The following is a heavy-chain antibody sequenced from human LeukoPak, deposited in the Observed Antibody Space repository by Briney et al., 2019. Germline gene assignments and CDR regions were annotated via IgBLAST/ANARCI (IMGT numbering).Heavy chain of an antibody. CDR1: GGSFSGYY. V-gene: IGHV4-34*01. Sequence: SETLSLTCAVYGGSFSGYYWSWIRQPPGKGLEWIGEIYHTGSTNYNPSVEGRVTISIDKSKNQFSLMLNSVTAADTALYYCARGMWFDTLFSAFDVWGQGTMVSVSS. CDR2: IYHTGST. J-gene: IGHJ3*01. D-gene: IGHD3-10*01. CDR3: ARGMWFDTLFSAFDV.